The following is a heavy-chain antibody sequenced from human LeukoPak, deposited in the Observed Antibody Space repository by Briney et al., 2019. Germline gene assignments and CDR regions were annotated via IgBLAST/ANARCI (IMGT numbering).Heavy chain of an antibody. CDR3: ARIISLAAARYYMDV. CDR2: IYYSGST. Sequence: PSETLSLTCTVSGDSISSSSSYWGWIRQPPGEGLEWIGSIYYSGSTYYNTSLKSRVTISVDTSKNQFSLNLSSVTAADTAVYYCARIISLAAARYYMDVWGKGTTVTVSS. D-gene: IGHD6-13*01. CDR1: GDSISSSSSY. J-gene: IGHJ6*03. V-gene: IGHV4-39*07.